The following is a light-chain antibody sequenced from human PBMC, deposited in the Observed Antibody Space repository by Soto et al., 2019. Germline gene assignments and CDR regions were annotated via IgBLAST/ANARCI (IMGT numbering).Light chain of an antibody. J-gene: IGKJ5*01. CDR1: QSISVF. Sequence: DIQMTQSPSSLSASVGDSATITCRASQSISVFLNWYQQKPGKAPKLLIYAASSLQTGVRSRFSGSEPGKELTLANSSLQPEDIATYYCRQAYRNYITFGQGTRLAIK. V-gene: IGKV1-39*01. CDR3: RQAYRNYIT. CDR2: AAS.